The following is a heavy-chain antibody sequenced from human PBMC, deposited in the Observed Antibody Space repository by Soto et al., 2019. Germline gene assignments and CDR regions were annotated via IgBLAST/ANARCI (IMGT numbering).Heavy chain of an antibody. CDR2: ITWNSIIV. V-gene: IGHV3-9*01. CDR3: AKGPYGTGTYYFGY. Sequence: GGSVRLSCVASGVRFDDYAMHWVRQTPGKGLEWVSGITWNSIIVGYADSVKGRFTISRDNAKNSLYLLMNSLRADDTAFYYCAKGPYGTGTYYFGYWGQGT. J-gene: IGHJ4*02. CDR1: GVRFDDYA. D-gene: IGHD3-10*01.